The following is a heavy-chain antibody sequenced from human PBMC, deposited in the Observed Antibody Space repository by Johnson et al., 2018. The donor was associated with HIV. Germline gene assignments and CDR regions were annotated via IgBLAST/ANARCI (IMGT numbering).Heavy chain of an antibody. Sequence: VQLVESGGGLVQPGGSLRLSCAASGFTFSSYDMHWVRQATGKGLEWVSAIGTAGDTYYPGSVKGRFTISRDNSKNTLYLQMNSLRAEDTAVYYCAKDMRQWELLDAFDIWGQGTMVTVSS. CDR2: IGTAGDT. CDR1: GFTFSSYD. D-gene: IGHD1-26*01. J-gene: IGHJ3*02. V-gene: IGHV3-13*01. CDR3: AKDMRQWELLDAFDI.